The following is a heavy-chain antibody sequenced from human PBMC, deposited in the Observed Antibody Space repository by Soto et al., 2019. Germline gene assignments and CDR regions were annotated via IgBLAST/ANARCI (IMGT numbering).Heavy chain of an antibody. Sequence: ACVKVAFKAAGDTFSNYGINWLRQAPGQGLEWMGWISGYNGNTNYAQTVQGRVTMTTDTSTGTVYMELRSLKSDDTAIYYCSRFIMVGGWFDPNYYHGMDVWGQGTTVTVSS. D-gene: IGHD6-19*01. CDR3: SRFIMVGGWFDPNYYHGMDV. V-gene: IGHV1-18*01. J-gene: IGHJ6*02. CDR2: ISGYNGNT. CDR1: GDTFSNYG.